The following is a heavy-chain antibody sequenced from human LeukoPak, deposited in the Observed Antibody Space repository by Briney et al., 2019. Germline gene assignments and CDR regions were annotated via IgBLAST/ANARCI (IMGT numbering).Heavy chain of an antibody. J-gene: IGHJ5*02. CDR2: IWYDGSNK. D-gene: IGHD3-10*01. CDR3: ARDQDMVRGEMGPFDP. V-gene: IGHV3-33*01. Sequence: ALRLSCAASGFTFSSDGVHWGRQAPGKGLEWVAVIWYDGSNKYYADSVKGRFTISRDNSKNTLYLQMNSLRAEDTAVYYCARDQDMVRGEMGPFDPWGQGTLVTVSS. CDR1: GFTFSSDG.